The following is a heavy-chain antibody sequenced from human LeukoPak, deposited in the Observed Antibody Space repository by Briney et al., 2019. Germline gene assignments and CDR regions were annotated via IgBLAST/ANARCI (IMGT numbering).Heavy chain of an antibody. V-gene: IGHV3-7*01. CDR2: IKPDGSEK. CDR3: ARDQRGFSYSKYYFDY. D-gene: IGHD5-18*01. Sequence: GGSLRLSCAASGFTFSSYWMSWVRQAPGKGLEWVANIKPDGSEKYYVDSVEGRFTISRDNAKNSLYLQMDSLRAEDTAVYYCARDQRGFSYSKYYFDYWGQGTLVTVSS. J-gene: IGHJ4*02. CDR1: GFTFSSYW.